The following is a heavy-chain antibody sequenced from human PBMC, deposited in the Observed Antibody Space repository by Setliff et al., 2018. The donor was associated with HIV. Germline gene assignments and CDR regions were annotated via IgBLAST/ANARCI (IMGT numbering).Heavy chain of an antibody. CDR2: IWYDGSNK. V-gene: IGHV3-33*08. CDR3: ARTPARKGRGAYYFDY. J-gene: IGHJ4*02. Sequence: PGGSLRLSCAASGFTFSSYAMNWVRQAPGKGLEWVAVIWYDGSNKYYADSVKGRFTISRDNAQNSLYLQMNSLRAEDTALYYCARTPARKGRGAYYFDYWGQGTLVTVSS. D-gene: IGHD1-26*01. CDR1: GFTFSSYA.